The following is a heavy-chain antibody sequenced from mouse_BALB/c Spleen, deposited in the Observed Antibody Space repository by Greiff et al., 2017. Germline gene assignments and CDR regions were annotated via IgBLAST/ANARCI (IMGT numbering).Heavy chain of an antibody. CDR2: ISDGGSYT. CDR1: GFTFSDYY. D-gene: IGHD4-1*01. V-gene: IGHV5-4*02. Sequence: DVMLVESGGGLVKPGGSLKLSCAASGFTFSDYYMYWVRQTPEKRLEWVATISDGGSYTYYPDSVKGRFTISRDNAKNNLYLQMSSLKSEDTAMYYCARGHWDDYAMDYWGQGTSVTVSS. J-gene: IGHJ4*01. CDR3: ARGHWDDYAMDY.